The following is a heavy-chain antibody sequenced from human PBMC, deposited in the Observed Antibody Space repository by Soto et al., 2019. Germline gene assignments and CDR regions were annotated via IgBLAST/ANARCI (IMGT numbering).Heavy chain of an antibody. CDR2: IIPIFGTA. CDR3: ARADYYDSSGYYPMAGGMDV. Sequence: ASVKVSCKASGGTFSSYAISWVRQAPGQGLEWMGGIIPIFGTANYAQKFQGRVTITADESTSTAYMELSSLRSEDTAVYYCARADYYDSSGYYPMAGGMDVWGQGTTVTVSS. D-gene: IGHD3-22*01. CDR1: GGTFSSYA. V-gene: IGHV1-69*13. J-gene: IGHJ6*02.